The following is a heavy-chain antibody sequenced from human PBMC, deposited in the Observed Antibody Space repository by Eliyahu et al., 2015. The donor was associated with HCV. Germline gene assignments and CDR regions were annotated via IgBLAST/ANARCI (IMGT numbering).Heavy chain of an antibody. CDR3: AHGTYYDFWSGYYEPNPSARISHEYFQH. CDR2: IYWDDDK. Sequence: QITLKESGPTLVKPTQTLTLTCTFSGFSLSTSGVGVGWIRQPPGKALEWLALIYWDDDKRYSPSLKSRLTITKDTSKNQVVLTMTNMDPVDTATYYCAHGTYYDFWSGYYEPNPSARISHEYFQHWGQGTLVTVSS. CDR1: GFSLSTSGVG. V-gene: IGHV2-5*02. D-gene: IGHD3-3*01. J-gene: IGHJ1*01.